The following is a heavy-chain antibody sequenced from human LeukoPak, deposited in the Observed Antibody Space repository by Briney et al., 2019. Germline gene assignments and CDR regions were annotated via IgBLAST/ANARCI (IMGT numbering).Heavy chain of an antibody. CDR1: AGSFSSYS. V-gene: IGHV3-21*04. J-gene: IGHJ4*02. D-gene: IGHD6-13*01. Sequence: GGSLRLSCAASAGSFSSYSMNWVRHALGGGLEWVSSISSSSSYIYYADSVKGRFTISRDNAKNSLYLQMNSLRAEDTAVYYCAKDPIAAGKARRFDYWGQGTLVTVSS. CDR3: AKDPIAAGKARRFDY. CDR2: ISSSSSYI.